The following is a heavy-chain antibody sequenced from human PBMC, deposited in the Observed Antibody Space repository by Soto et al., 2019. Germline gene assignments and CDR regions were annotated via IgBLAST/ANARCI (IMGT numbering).Heavy chain of an antibody. V-gene: IGHV3-30*18. CDR3: AKGRTRNEAQHFEY. CDR1: GFTFSTYG. J-gene: IGHJ4*02. Sequence: QVQLVESGGGVVQPGGSLRLSCAASGFTFSTYGMHWVRQAPGKGLEWVAVISYDGSNKFYADSVKGRFTVSRDDSKNTLYVQMNSLRADDTAVYYCAKGRTRNEAQHFEYWGQGTLVTVSS. CDR2: ISYDGSNK.